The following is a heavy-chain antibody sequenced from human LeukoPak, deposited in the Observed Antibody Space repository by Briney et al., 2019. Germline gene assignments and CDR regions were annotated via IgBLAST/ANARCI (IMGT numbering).Heavy chain of an antibody. CDR3: ASGGKYCTGGACYGD. J-gene: IGHJ4*02. Sequence: GGSLRLSCAASGFIVSSDYISWVRQTPGQGLEWVSVIYSGGSTFYADSVKGRFTISRDNSKNTVYLQMNSLRGEDTAVFYCASGGKYCTGGACYGDWGQGTLVTVSS. D-gene: IGHD2-8*02. CDR2: IYSGGST. V-gene: IGHV3-53*01. CDR1: GFIVSSDY.